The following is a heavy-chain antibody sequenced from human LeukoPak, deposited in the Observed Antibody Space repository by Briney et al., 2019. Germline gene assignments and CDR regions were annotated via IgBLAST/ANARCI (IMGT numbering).Heavy chain of an antibody. CDR3: ASSPWLGHYFDF. D-gene: IGHD6-19*01. V-gene: IGHV4-30-2*01. CDR1: GGSISSGGYS. Sequence: PSETLSLTCAVSGGSISSGGYSWSWIRQPPGKGLEWIGYIYHSESTYYNPSLKSRVTISVDRSKNQFSLKLSSVTAADTAVYYCASSPWLGHYFDFWGQGTLVTVSS. CDR2: IYHSEST. J-gene: IGHJ4*02.